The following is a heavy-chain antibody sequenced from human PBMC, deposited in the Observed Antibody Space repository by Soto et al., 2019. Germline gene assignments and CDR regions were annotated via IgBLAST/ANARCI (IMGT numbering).Heavy chain of an antibody. Sequence: QVQLVESGGGVVQPGRSLRLSCAASGFTFSSYGMHWVRQAPGKGLEWVAVILYDGSNKYYADSVKGRFTISRDNSKNTLYLQMNSLRAEDTAVYYCAKRLDYWGQGTLVTVSS. J-gene: IGHJ4*02. CDR1: GFTFSSYG. CDR2: ILYDGSNK. CDR3: AKRLDY. V-gene: IGHV3-30*18.